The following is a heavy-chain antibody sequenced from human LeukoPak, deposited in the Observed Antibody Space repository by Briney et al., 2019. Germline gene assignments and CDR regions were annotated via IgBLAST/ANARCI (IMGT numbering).Heavy chain of an antibody. CDR1: GGTFSSYA. CDR2: IIPIFGTA. D-gene: IGHD2-2*01. Sequence: ASVKVSCKASGGTFSSYAISGVRQAPGQGLDWMGGIIPIFGTANYAQKFQGRVTITADKSTSTAYMELSSLRSEDTAVYYCAREPLYCSSTSCYEGGFDYWGQGTLVTVSS. CDR3: AREPLYCSSTSCYEGGFDY. V-gene: IGHV1-69*06. J-gene: IGHJ4*02.